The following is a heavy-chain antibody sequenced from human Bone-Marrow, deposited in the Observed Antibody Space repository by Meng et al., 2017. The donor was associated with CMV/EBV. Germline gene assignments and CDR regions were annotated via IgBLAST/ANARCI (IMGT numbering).Heavy chain of an antibody. V-gene: IGHV3-53*01. CDR1: GFTVSSNY. D-gene: IGHD3-22*01. Sequence: GESLKISCAASGFTVSSNYMSWVRQAPGKGLEWVSVIYRGGSTYYADSVKGRFTISRDNSKNTLYLQMNSLRAEDTAVYYCARGGDSSGYYYFDYWGQGTLVTVSS. J-gene: IGHJ4*02. CDR2: IYRGGST. CDR3: ARGGDSSGYYYFDY.